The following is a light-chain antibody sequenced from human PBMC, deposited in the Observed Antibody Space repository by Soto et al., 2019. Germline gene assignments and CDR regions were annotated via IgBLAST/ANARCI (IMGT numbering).Light chain of an antibody. CDR3: SSYTSSSTLDV. CDR1: MRDVGAYNL. V-gene: IGLV2-14*01. Sequence: QSALTQPASVSGSAGQSITISCSGTMRDVGAYNLVSWYQQHPGTAPKLIIYEVRNRPSGISSRFSGSRSGNTASLTISGLQPEDEGDYYCSSYTSSSTLDVFGTGTKLTVL. J-gene: IGLJ1*01. CDR2: EVR.